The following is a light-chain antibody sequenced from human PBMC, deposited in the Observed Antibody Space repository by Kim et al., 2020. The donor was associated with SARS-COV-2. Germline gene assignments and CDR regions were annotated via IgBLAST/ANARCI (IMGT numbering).Light chain of an antibody. CDR3: NSYTSSNTVV. J-gene: IGLJ2*01. Sequence: GPSITISCTGTSSDVGGYNFGSWYQQHPGKAPKLMIYDVTTRPSGVSYRFSGSKSGNTAYLTISGLQAEDEADYHCNSYTSSNTVVFGGGTQLTVL. V-gene: IGLV2-14*03. CDR2: DVT. CDR1: SSDVGGYNF.